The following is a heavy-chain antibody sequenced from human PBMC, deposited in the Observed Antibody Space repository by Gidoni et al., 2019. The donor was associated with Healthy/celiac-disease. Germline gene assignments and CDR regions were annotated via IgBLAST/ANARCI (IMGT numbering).Heavy chain of an antibody. Sequence: EVQLVESGGGLVKPGGSLRLYCAASGFTFSSYSMNWVLQAPGKVLEWVSSISSSSSYIYYADSVKGRFTISRDNAKNSLYLQRNSLRAEDTAVYYCARDSSGYFDAFDIWGQGTMVTVSS. CDR2: ISSSSSYI. CDR1: GFTFSSYS. J-gene: IGHJ3*02. V-gene: IGHV3-21*01. D-gene: IGHD3-22*01. CDR3: ARDSSGYFDAFDI.